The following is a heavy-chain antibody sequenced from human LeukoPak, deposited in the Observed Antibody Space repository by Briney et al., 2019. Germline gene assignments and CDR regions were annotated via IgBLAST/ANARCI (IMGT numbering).Heavy chain of an antibody. CDR1: GYTFTGYY. J-gene: IGHJ5*02. D-gene: IGHD5-18*01. Sequence: GAAVKVSCKPSGYTFTGYYIHWVRPAPGQGGEWMGWINPNSGGTNYAQKFQGRVTMTRDTSISTAYVELSRLRSDDTAVYYCARTGYSYGYWWFDPWGQGTLVTVSS. CDR3: ARTGYSYGYWWFDP. V-gene: IGHV1-2*02. CDR2: INPNSGGT.